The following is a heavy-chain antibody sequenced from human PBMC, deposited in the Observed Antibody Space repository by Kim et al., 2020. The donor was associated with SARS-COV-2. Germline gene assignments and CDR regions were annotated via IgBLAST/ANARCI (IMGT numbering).Heavy chain of an antibody. J-gene: IGHJ3*02. CDR3: TRLVQSRQNYDFWSGYYSVPSGGDAFDI. Sequence: GGSLRLSCAASGFTFSGSAMHWVRQASGKGLEWVGRIRSKANSYATAYAASVKGRFTISRDDSKNTAYLQMNSLKTEDTAVYYCTRLVQSRQNYDFWSGYYSVPSGGDAFDIWGQGTMVTVSS. V-gene: IGHV3-73*01. CDR2: IRSKANSYAT. D-gene: IGHD3-3*01. CDR1: GFTFSGSA.